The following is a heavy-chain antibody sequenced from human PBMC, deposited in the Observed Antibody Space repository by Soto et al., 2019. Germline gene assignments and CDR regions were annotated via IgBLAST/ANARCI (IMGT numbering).Heavy chain of an antibody. CDR2: IIPILGIA. CDR1: GGTFSSYT. V-gene: IGHV1-69*08. D-gene: IGHD4-17*01. CDR3: ARDRRDYGIPNAGVWFDP. J-gene: IGHJ5*02. Sequence: QVQLVQSGAEVKKPGSSVKVSCKASGGTFSSYTISWVRQAPGQGLEWMGRIIPILGIANYTQKVQGRVTITADKSTSTAYMELSSLRSEDTAVYYCARDRRDYGIPNAGVWFDPWGQGTLVTVSS.